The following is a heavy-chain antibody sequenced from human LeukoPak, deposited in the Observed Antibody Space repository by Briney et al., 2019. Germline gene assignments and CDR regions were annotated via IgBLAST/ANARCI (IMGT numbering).Heavy chain of an antibody. V-gene: IGHV4-59*08. CDR3: ARHSGSYYDNYDY. CDR1: GGSISRYY. CDR2: ISYSGST. J-gene: IGHJ4*02. D-gene: IGHD1-26*01. Sequence: SETPSLTCTVSGGSISRYYWSWIRQPPGKGLEWIGYISYSGSTNYNPSLKSRVTISVDTSKNQFSLKLNSVTATDTAVYYCARHSGSYYDNYDYWGQGTLATVSS.